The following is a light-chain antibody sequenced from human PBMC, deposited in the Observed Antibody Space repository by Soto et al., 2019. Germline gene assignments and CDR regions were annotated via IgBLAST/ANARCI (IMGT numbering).Light chain of an antibody. V-gene: IGKV1-39*01. CDR3: QQSYSTPYT. J-gene: IGKJ2*01. CDR2: VAS. CDR1: QSISTY. Sequence: DIQVTQSPSSLSASVGDRITITCRASQSISTYLNWYFQKPGEAPKLLIYVASSLQSGVPSRFSGSGSGTDFTLTISSLQPEDFATYYCQQSYSTPYTFGQWTNLEIK.